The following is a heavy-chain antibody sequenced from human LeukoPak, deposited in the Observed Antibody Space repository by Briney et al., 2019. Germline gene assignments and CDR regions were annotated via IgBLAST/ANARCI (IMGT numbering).Heavy chain of an antibody. V-gene: IGHV3-9*03. CDR3: AKGRYYYDSSGYDY. J-gene: IGHJ4*02. D-gene: IGHD3-22*01. Sequence: PGGSLRLSCAASGFTFDAYAMHWVRQAPGKGLEWASGISWNSGSIGYADSVKGRFTISRDNAKNSLYLQMNSLRAEDMALYYCAKGRYYYDSSGYDYWGQGTLVTVSS. CDR2: ISWNSGSI. CDR1: GFTFDAYA.